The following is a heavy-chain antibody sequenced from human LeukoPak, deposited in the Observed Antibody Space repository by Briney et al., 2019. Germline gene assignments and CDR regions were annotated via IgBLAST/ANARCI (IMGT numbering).Heavy chain of an antibody. D-gene: IGHD2/OR15-2a*01. V-gene: IGHV1-2*06. CDR3: ATFHPVSDYHYGMDV. CDR1: GYTSTGYY. CDR2: INPNSGGT. Sequence: VASVKVSCKASGYTSTGYYMHWVRQAPGQGLEWMGRINPNSGGTDYAQKFQVRVTMTRDTSISTAYMELSRLRSDDTAVYYCATFHPVSDYHYGMDVWGQGTTVTVSS. J-gene: IGHJ6*02.